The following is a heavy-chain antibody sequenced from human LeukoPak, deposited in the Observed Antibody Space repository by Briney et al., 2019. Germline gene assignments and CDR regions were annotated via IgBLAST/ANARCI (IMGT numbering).Heavy chain of an antibody. V-gene: IGHV1-8*03. CDR1: GYTFTSYD. D-gene: IGHD3-3*01. CDR2: MNPNRGNT. J-gene: IGHJ5*02. Sequence: GASVKVSCKASGYTFTSYDINWVRQATGQGLEWMGWMNPNRGNTGYAQKFQSRVTITRNTSISTAYMELSSLRSEDTAVYYCARGPPLEWFHNWFDPWGQGTLVTVSS. CDR3: ARGPPLEWFHNWFDP.